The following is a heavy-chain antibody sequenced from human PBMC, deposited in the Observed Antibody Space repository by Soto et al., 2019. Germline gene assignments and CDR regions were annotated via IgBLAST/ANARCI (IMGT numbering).Heavy chain of an antibody. CDR3: AEDGIRDTVPVSAFLLNRSSDL. D-gene: IGHD2-15*01. Sequence: GKGLEWGSVIYSGGSTYYADSVKGRFTISRDTSKNTLYLQMNSLRAEDMVFFFQAEDGIRDTVPVSAFLLNRSSDL. J-gene: IGHJ2*01. V-gene: IGHV3-53*01. CDR2: IYSGGST.